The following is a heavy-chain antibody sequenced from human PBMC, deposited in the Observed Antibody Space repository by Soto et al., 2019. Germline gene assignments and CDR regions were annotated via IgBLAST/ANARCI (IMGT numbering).Heavy chain of an antibody. V-gene: IGHV3-30-3*01. J-gene: IGHJ4*02. CDR2: IAYDGSNK. CDR3: ARAPLIDYGDLAPLFDY. Sequence: QVQLVESGGGVVQPGRSLRLSCAASGFTFRSNAMQWVRQAPVKGLEWVAVIAYDGSNKYYADSVKGRFTISRDNSKNTSYLQMNSPRAEDTAVYYCARAPLIDYGDLAPLFDYWGQGTLVTVSS. CDR1: GFTFRSNA. D-gene: IGHD4-17*01.